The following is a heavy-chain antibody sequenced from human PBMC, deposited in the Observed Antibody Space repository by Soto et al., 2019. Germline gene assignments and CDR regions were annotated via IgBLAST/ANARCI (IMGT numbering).Heavy chain of an antibody. CDR3: ARGNHRWLELWYFDL. J-gene: IGHJ2*01. CDR2: IIPIFGTV. Sequence: QVQLVQSGAEVKKPGSSVKVSCKASGGTFSNYPISWVRQAPGQGLEWMGGIIPIFGTVNYAQKFQGRVTITADESTRTAYMELSSLSSEDTAVYYCARGNHRWLELWYFDLWGRGTLVTVSS. V-gene: IGHV1-69*12. CDR1: GGTFSNYP. D-gene: IGHD5-12*01.